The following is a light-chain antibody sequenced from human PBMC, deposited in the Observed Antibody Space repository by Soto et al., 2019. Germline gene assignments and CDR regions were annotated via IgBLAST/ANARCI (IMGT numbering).Light chain of an antibody. CDR3: QQYYSYALT. Sequence: AIRMTHSPSSFSASTGDRVTISCRASQAIISNLSWYQQKPGMAPRLLIYAASTLQSRVPSRFSGSGTGTDFTLTIRRLQSDEFASSYCQQYYSYALTFGQETKVEIK. V-gene: IGKV1-8*01. CDR2: AAS. J-gene: IGKJ1*01. CDR1: QAIISN.